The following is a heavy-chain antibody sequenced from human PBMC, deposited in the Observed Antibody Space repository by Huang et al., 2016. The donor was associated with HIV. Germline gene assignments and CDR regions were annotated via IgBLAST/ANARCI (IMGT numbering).Heavy chain of an antibody. D-gene: IGHD2-15*01. CDR3: ATLPPVNYGRSGGRVRDY. V-gene: IGHV1-8*01. CDR2: RNPNSGNT. J-gene: IGHJ4*02. CDR1: GYTFSNYD. Sequence: QVQLVQSGAEVKKPGASVKVSCKASGYTFSNYDINWGRQAPGQGLGWMGWRNPNSGNTGYARKFQGRVTMTRSTSISTAYMELSRLRFEDTAVYYCATLPPVNYGRSGGRVRDYWGQGSLVTVSS.